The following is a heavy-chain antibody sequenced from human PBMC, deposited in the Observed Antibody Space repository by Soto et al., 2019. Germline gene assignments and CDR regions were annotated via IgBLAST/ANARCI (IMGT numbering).Heavy chain of an antibody. CDR1: GHIFTTYY. V-gene: IGHV1-46*01. J-gene: IGHJ4*02. CDR3: AREPPGAIDGFDY. D-gene: IGHD2-8*01. CDR2: ISPGNGAT. Sequence: QVQLVQSGAEVKRPGASVKVSCKTSGHIFTTYYIHWMRQAPGQGLEWMGMISPGNGATNYAREFQGRVTTTRDTSTSTVDMELRSLRSEDTAVYYCAREPPGAIDGFDYWGQGTLVTVSS.